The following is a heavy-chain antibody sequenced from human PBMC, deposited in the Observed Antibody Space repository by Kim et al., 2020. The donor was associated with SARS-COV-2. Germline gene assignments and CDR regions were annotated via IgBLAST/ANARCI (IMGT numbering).Heavy chain of an antibody. CDR3: ARRGGGLDP. J-gene: IGHJ5*02. Sequence: SYTNYSPSIQGHVTSSADKSISTAYLQWSSLKASDTAMYYCARRGGGLDPWGQGTLVTVSS. V-gene: IGHV5-10-1*01. D-gene: IGHD3-10*01. CDR2: SYT.